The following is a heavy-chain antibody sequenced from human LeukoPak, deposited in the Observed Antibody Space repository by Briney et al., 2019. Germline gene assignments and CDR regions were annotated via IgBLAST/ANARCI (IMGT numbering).Heavy chain of an antibody. D-gene: IGHD1-26*01. V-gene: IGHV3-64*01. J-gene: IGHJ4*02. CDR2: ISSNGGST. Sequence: GGSLRLSCAAPGFTFSSYAMHWVRQAPGKGLEYVSAISSNGGSTYYANSVKGRFTISRDNSKNTLYLQMGSLRAEDMAVYYCARAVGATNYFDYWGQGTLVTVSS. CDR1: GFTFSSYA. CDR3: ARAVGATNYFDY.